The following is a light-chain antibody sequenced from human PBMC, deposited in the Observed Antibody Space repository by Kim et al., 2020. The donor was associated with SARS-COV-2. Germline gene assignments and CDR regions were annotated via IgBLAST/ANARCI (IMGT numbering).Light chain of an antibody. J-gene: IGLJ1*01. CDR2: QDN. Sequence: SYELTQPPSASVFPGQTASITCSGDKLGDKYASWYQQKSGQSPVLVIYQDNKRTSGIPERFTGSNSGNTATLTISGTQAMDEADYYCQAWDSSTYVFGPG. CDR1: KLGDKY. V-gene: IGLV3-1*01. CDR3: QAWDSSTYV.